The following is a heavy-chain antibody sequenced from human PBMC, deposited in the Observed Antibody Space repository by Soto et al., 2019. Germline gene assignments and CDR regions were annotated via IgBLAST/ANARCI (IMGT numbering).Heavy chain of an antibody. CDR2: IWYDGSNK. J-gene: IGHJ4*02. V-gene: IGHV3-33*01. Sequence: GGSLRLSCAASGFTFSSYGMHWVRQAPGKGLEWVAVIWYDGSNKYYADPVKGRFTISRDNSKNTLYLQMNSLRAEDTAVYYCARDPELSGLISFDYWGQGTLVTVSS. CDR1: GFTFSSYG. D-gene: IGHD1-1*01. CDR3: ARDPELSGLISFDY.